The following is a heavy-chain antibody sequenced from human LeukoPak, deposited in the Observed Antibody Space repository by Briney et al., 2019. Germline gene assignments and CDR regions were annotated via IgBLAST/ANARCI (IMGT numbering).Heavy chain of an antibody. D-gene: IGHD6-13*01. CDR2: MNPNSGNT. Sequence: GASVKVSCKASGYIFTNYDINWVRQATGQGLEWMGWMNPNSGNTGYAQKFQGRVNMTRNTSISTAYMELSSLRLEDTAVHYCARNGQQVRYFQHWGQGTLVTVSS. CDR3: ARNGQQVRYFQH. J-gene: IGHJ1*01. V-gene: IGHV1-8*01. CDR1: GYIFTNYD.